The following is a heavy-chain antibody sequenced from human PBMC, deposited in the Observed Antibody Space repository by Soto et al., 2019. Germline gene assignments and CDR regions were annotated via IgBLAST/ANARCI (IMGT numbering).Heavy chain of an antibody. J-gene: IGHJ6*02. CDR2: IYSGGST. CDR3: AREYYYGSGSYLNYYYGMDV. CDR1: GFTVSSNY. Sequence: GGSLRLSCAASGFTVSSNYMSWVRQAPGKGLEWVSVIYSGGSTYYADSVKGRFTISRHNSKNTLYLQMNSLRAEDTAVYYCAREYYYGSGSYLNYYYGMDVWGQGTTVTVSS. V-gene: IGHV3-53*04. D-gene: IGHD3-10*01.